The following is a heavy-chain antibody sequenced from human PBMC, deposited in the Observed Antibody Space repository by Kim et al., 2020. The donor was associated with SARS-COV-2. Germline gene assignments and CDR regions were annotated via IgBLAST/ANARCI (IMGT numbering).Heavy chain of an antibody. J-gene: IGHJ4*02. V-gene: IGHV4-61*01. D-gene: IGHD6-19*01. Sequence: SETLSLTCTVSGGSVSSGSYYWSWIRQPPGKGLEWIGYIYYSGSTNYNPSLKSRVTISVDTSKNQFSLKLSSVTAADTAVYYCAGRPDSSGWYDWGQGTLVTVSS. CDR3: AGRPDSSGWYD. CDR2: IYYSGST. CDR1: GGSVSSGSYY.